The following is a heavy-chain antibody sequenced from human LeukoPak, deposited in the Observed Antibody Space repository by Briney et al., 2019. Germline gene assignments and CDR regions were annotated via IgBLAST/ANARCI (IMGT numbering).Heavy chain of an antibody. CDR2: ISYDGSNK. CDR1: GFTFSSYG. Sequence: GRSLRLSCAASGFTFSSYGMHWVRQVPGKGLEWVAVISYDGSNKYYADSVKGRFTISRDNSKNTLYLQMNSLRAEDTAVYYCAKPAIAAAGTSPYAFDIWGQGTMVTVSS. J-gene: IGHJ3*02. D-gene: IGHD6-13*01. V-gene: IGHV3-30*18. CDR3: AKPAIAAAGTSPYAFDI.